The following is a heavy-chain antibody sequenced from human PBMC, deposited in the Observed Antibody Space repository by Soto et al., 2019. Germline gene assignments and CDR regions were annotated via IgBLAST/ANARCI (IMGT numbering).Heavy chain of an antibody. Sequence: SVNVSRKSAGYTITVYVVSWLRQAPGQGLEWMGWISAYNGNTNYAQKLQGRVTMTTDTSTSTAYMELRSLRSDDTAVYYCGRVIGEVPGVTPWGQGTLGTVSS. CDR3: GRVIGEVPGVTP. J-gene: IGHJ4*02. D-gene: IGHD3-10*01. CDR1: GYTITVYV. V-gene: IGHV1-18*01. CDR2: ISAYNGNT.